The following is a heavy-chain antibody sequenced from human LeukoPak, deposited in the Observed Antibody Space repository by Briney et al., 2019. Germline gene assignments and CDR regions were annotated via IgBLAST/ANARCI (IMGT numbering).Heavy chain of an antibody. CDR1: GGSISSYY. CDR3: ARDSRYSSGLYYYYGMDV. CDR2: IYYSGST. Sequence: SETLSLTCTVSGGSISSYYWSWIRQPPGKGLEWIGYIYYSGSTNYNPSLKSRVTISVDTSKNQFSLKLSSVTAADTAVYYCARDSRYSSGLYYYYGMDVWGQGTTVTVSS. D-gene: IGHD6-19*01. J-gene: IGHJ6*02. V-gene: IGHV4-59*01.